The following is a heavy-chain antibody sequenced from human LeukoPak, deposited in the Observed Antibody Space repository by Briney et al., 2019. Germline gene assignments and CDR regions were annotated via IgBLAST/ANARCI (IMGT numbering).Heavy chain of an antibody. J-gene: IGHJ4*02. CDR2: IRSDGTDK. V-gene: IGHV3-30*02. Sequence: GGSLRLSCAASGFTFSVCGMHWVRQAPGKGLEWVTFIRSDGTDKYYADSVKGRFTISRDNSKNTLYLQMNSLRAEDTAVYYCATDIDYSIPVVVGYWGQGTLVTVSS. D-gene: IGHD4-11*01. CDR1: GFTFSVCG. CDR3: ATDIDYSIPVVVGY.